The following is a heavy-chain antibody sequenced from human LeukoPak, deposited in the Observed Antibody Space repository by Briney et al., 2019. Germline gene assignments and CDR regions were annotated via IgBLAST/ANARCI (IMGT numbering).Heavy chain of an antibody. Sequence: GGSLRLSCAASGFTFSSYGMHWVRQAPGKGLEWVAVISYDGSNKYYADSVKGRFTISRDNSKNTLYLQMNSLGAEDTAVYYCAKDFSSSWHDAFDIWGQGTMVTVSS. V-gene: IGHV3-30*18. CDR1: GFTFSSYG. J-gene: IGHJ3*02. CDR2: ISYDGSNK. CDR3: AKDFSSSWHDAFDI. D-gene: IGHD6-13*01.